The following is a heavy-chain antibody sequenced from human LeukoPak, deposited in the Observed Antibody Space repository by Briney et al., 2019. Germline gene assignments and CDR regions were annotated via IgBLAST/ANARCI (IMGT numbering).Heavy chain of an antibody. J-gene: IGHJ6*02. CDR3: TKDYCGKFCSAV. D-gene: IGHD3-9*01. CDR1: GFTFSAFG. Sequence: PGGSLRLSCAASGFTFSAFGMNWVRQAPGKGLEWVSTITKSGDSTYYVDFVKGRFTISRDNSKNTLYLQINSLRAEDTAKYYCTKDYCGKFCSAVWGQGTTVTVSS. CDR2: ITKSGDST. V-gene: IGHV3-23*01.